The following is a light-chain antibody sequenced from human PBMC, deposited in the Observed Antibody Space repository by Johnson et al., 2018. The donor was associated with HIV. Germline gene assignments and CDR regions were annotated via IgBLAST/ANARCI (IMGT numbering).Light chain of an antibody. CDR1: SSNIGNNY. J-gene: IGLJ1*01. CDR2: ENT. Sequence: QSVLTQPPSVSAASGQKVTISCSGSSSNIGNNYVSWYQQLPGTAPKLLMYENTKRPSGIPDRFSGSKSGTSATLGITGLQTGDEADYYCGTWDSSLSASVFGTGTKVTVL. V-gene: IGLV1-51*02. CDR3: GTWDSSLSASV.